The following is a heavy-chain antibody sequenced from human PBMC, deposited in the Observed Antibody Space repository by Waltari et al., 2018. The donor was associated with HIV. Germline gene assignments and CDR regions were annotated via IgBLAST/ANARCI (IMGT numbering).Heavy chain of an antibody. D-gene: IGHD3-16*01. CDR1: GFTFRTYW. CDR2: SHNDGGST. J-gene: IGHJ6*02. Sequence: EVQLVESGGVLVQPGGSLRLSCAASGFTFRTYWLHWVRQGQGKGLVGVSGSHNDGGSTSYADSVKGRFTISRDNAKNTLFLQMNSLRVEDTAVYYCTRDGGGHPFVGYGMDVWGQGTTVTVSS. V-gene: IGHV3-74*01. CDR3: TRDGGGHPFVGYGMDV.